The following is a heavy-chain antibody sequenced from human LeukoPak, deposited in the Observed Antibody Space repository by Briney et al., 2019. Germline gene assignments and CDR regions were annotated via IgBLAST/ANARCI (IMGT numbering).Heavy chain of an antibody. CDR1: GGSISSYY. Sequence: SKTLSLTCTVSGGSISSYYWSWIRQSPGKGLEWIVYIYYSGSTNYNPSLKSRVTISVDTSRRQFSLKLSSVTAADTAVYYCARTNYYDSSGYGGHTKYFDYWGQGTLVPVSS. J-gene: IGHJ4*02. V-gene: IGHV4-59*01. CDR3: ARTNYYDSSGYGGHTKYFDY. CDR2: IYYSGST. D-gene: IGHD3-22*01.